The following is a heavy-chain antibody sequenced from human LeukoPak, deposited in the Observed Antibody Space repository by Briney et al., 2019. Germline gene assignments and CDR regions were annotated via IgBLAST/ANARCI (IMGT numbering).Heavy chain of an antibody. V-gene: IGHV4-59*11. CDR1: MGSLAVPY. CDR2: IFYNGTT. Sequence: SETLSLTCAVSMGSLAVPYSSGVSQPPGKGLEWIGYIFYNGTTRYNPSLKSRVTLLVGTSKNQFSLKLSSVTAADTAMYYCARDPPCIVTPECPGSSFHPWGQGTQVTVSS. D-gene: IGHD5-18*01. J-gene: IGHJ5*02. CDR3: ARDPPCIVTPECPGSSFHP.